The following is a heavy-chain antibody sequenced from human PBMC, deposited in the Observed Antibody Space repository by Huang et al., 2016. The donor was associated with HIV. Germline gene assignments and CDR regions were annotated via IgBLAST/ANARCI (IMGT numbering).Heavy chain of an antibody. D-gene: IGHD6-19*01. CDR1: GGSISSSSYY. J-gene: IGHJ6*02. CDR3: ARHGRVAGHYYNNMDV. V-gene: IGHV4-39*01. Sequence: LQLQESGPGLVKSSETLSLICTVSGGSISSSSYYWGWIRQPPGKGPEWLGSIYYSGNTYYNPPLESRVTISVDTSKNQFSLKVNSVTAADTAVYYCARHGRVAGHYYNNMDVWGRGTTVTVSS. CDR2: IYYSGNT.